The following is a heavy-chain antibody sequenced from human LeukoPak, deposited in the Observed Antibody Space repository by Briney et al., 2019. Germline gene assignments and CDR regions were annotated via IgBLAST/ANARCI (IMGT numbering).Heavy chain of an antibody. D-gene: IGHD1-14*01. CDR1: GVTFSHYG. V-gene: IGHV3-30*02. CDR2: SRYDESLK. CDR3: TKYRTGNFDYYPDLDS. J-gene: IGHJ4*02. Sequence: PGGSLRLSCAASGVTFSHYGLHWVRQAPATELQRVAFSRYDESLKYYAGSVRGRFTISRDNSKNTLYLQMNSLRTEDTAIYYCTKYRTGNFDYYPDLDSWGQGILVTVSS.